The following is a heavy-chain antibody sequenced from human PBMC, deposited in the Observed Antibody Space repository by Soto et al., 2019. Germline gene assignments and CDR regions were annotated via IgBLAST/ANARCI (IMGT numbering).Heavy chain of an antibody. V-gene: IGHV5-51*01. CDR2: IYPGDSDT. D-gene: IGHD1-26*01. Sequence: GESLKISCKGSGYSFTSYWIGWVRQMPGKGLEWMGIIYPGDSDTRYSPSFQGQVTISADKSISTAYLQWSSLKASDTAMYYCARLGLGSSGSKSYYYYYGMDVWGQGTTGTVS. CDR1: GYSFTSYW. J-gene: IGHJ6*02. CDR3: ARLGLGSSGSKSYYYYYGMDV.